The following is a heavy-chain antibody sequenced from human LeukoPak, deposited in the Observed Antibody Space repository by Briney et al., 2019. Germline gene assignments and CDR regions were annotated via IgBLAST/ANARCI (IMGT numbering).Heavy chain of an antibody. V-gene: IGHV4-61*08. CDR1: GGSISSGGYY. Sequence: PSETLFLTCTVSGGSISSGGYYWSWIRQHPGKGLEWIGYIYYSGSTNYNPSLKSRVTMSVDTSKNQFSLKLSSVTAADTAVYYCARDTSIVVAKLYYYYGMDVWGQGTTVTVSS. D-gene: IGHD3-22*01. CDR3: ARDTSIVVAKLYYYYGMDV. CDR2: IYYSGST. J-gene: IGHJ6*02.